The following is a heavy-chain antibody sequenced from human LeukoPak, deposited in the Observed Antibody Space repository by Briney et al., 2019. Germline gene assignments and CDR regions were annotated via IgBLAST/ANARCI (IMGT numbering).Heavy chain of an antibody. D-gene: IGHD1-7*01. J-gene: IGHJ4*02. CDR2: ISGSADST. V-gene: IGHV3-23*01. CDR3: AKDRARGGTTDFDY. Sequence: GGSLRLSCAASGFTFSTYAMSWVRQAPGKGLEWVSAISGSADSTYYADSVKGQFAISRDNSTNTLYLQMNSLRAEDTAVYFCAKDRARGGTTDFDYWGQGTLVTVSS. CDR1: GFTFSTYA.